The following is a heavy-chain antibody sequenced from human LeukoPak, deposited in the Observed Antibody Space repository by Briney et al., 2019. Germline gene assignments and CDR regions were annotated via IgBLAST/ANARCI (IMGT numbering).Heavy chain of an antibody. CDR3: ARGYYGSGSFDLDY. V-gene: IGHV4-59*12. CDR2: ISHSGRT. J-gene: IGHJ4*02. D-gene: IGHD3-10*01. Sequence: SETLSLTCTVSGGSISSYYWSWIRQPPGKGLEWIGHISHSGRTSYNPSLKSRVTISLDRSKNQFSLKLTAVTAADTAMYYCARGYYGSGSFDLDYWGQGTLVIVSS. CDR1: GGSISSYY.